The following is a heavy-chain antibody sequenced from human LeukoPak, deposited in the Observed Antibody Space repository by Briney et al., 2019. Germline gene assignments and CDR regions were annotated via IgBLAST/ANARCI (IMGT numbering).Heavy chain of an antibody. CDR1: GFSLSTRGVG. J-gene: IGHJ1*01. CDR3: AHRPSIAVAGSEYFQH. V-gene: IGHV2-5*02. D-gene: IGHD6-19*01. CDR2: IYWDDDK. Sequence: SGPTLVKPTQTLTLTCTFSGFSLSTRGVGVGWIRQPPGKALEWLALIYWDDDKRYSPSLKSRLTITKDTSKNQVVLTMTNMDPVDTATYYCAHRPSIAVAGSEYFQHWGQGTLVTVSS.